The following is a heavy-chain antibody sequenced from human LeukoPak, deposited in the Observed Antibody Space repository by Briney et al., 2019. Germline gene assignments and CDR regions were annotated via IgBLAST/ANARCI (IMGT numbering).Heavy chain of an antibody. V-gene: IGHV3-23*01. CDR3: ASDCSSTSCYQRGGYSDY. CDR2: ISGSGGST. J-gene: IGHJ4*02. CDR1: GFTFSSYA. Sequence: GGSQRLSCAASGFTFSSYAMSWVRQAPGKGLEWVSAISGSGGSTYYADSVKGRFTISRDNSKNTLYLQMNSLRAEDTAVYYCASDCSSTSCYQRGGYSDYWGQGTLVTVSS. D-gene: IGHD2-2*01.